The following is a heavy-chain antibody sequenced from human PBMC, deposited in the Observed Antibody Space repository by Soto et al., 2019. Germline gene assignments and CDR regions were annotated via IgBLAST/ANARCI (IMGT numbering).Heavy chain of an antibody. D-gene: IGHD6-19*01. Sequence: QVQLVQSGAEMREPGSSVKVSCKASGGTFSSSAINWLRQAPGQGPEWMGGIIPTFGTANYIEKFRGRVTITADTSTSTAYMEVSSLTSEYTAMYFCAGSETAGHRGFDIWGQGTMVTVSS. J-gene: IGHJ3*02. CDR1: GGTFSSSA. CDR2: IIPTFGTA. V-gene: IGHV1-69*06. CDR3: AGSETAGHRGFDI.